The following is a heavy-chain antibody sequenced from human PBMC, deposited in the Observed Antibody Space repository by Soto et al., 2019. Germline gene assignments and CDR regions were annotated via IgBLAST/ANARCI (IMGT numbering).Heavy chain of an antibody. Sequence: GGSLRLSCAASGFTVSSNYMSWVRQAPGKGLEWVSVIYSGGSTYYADSVKGRFTISRDNSKNTLYLQMNSLRAEDTAVYYCARDLSFGFWSGYYPDAFDIWGQGTMVTV. V-gene: IGHV3-66*01. CDR3: ARDLSFGFWSGYYPDAFDI. D-gene: IGHD3-3*01. J-gene: IGHJ3*02. CDR1: GFTVSSNY. CDR2: IYSGGST.